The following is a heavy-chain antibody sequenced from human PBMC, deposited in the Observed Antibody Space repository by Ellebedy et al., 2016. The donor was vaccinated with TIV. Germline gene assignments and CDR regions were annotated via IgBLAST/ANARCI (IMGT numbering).Heavy chain of an antibody. V-gene: IGHV4-34*01. CDR3: ARKGYLFRWFDP. CDR2: INHSGST. CDR1: GGSFSGYY. Sequence: GSLRLSCAVYGGSFSGYYWSWIRQPPGKGLEWIGEINHSGSTNYNPSLKSRVTISVDTSKNQFSLKLSSVTAADTAVYYCARKGYLFRWFDPWGQGTLVTVSS. J-gene: IGHJ5*02. D-gene: IGHD2-2*01.